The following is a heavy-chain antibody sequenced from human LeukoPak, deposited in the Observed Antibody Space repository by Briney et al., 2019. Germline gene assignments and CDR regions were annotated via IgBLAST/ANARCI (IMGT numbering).Heavy chain of an antibody. CDR3: ARASYYYDSSGSTFDY. D-gene: IGHD3-22*01. Sequence: GGSLRLSCAASGFTFSSYSMNWVRQAPGKGLEWVSSISSSSSYIYYADSVKGRFTISRDNAKNSLYLQMNSLRAEDTAVYYCARASYYYDSSGSTFDYWGQGTPVTVSS. CDR2: ISSSSSYI. CDR1: GFTFSSYS. J-gene: IGHJ4*02. V-gene: IGHV3-21*01.